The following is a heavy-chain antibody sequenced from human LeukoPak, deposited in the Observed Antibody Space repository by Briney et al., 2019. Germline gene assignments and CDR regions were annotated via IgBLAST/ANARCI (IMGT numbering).Heavy chain of an antibody. J-gene: IGHJ4*02. V-gene: IGHV3-48*03. CDR2: ISSSGSTI. CDR1: GFTFSSYE. CDR3: ARDYGGSSPFDY. D-gene: IGHD4-23*01. Sequence: LSGGSLRLSCAASGFTFSSYEMNWVRQAPGKGLEWVSYISSSGSTIYYADSVKGRFTISRDNAKNSLYLQMNSLRAEDTAVYYCARDYGGSSPFDYWGQGTLVTVSS.